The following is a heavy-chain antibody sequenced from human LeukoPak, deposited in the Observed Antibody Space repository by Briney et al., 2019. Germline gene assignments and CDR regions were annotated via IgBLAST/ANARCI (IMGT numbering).Heavy chain of an antibody. Sequence: TSETLSLTCTVSGGSISSYYWSWIRQPPGKGLEWIGYIYYSGSTNYNPSLKSRVTMSVDTSKNQFSLKLSSVTAADTAVYYCARTDSSSWYGDAFDIWGQGTMVTVSS. D-gene: IGHD6-13*01. J-gene: IGHJ3*02. CDR1: GGSISSYY. CDR2: IYYSGST. CDR3: ARTDSSSWYGDAFDI. V-gene: IGHV4-59*01.